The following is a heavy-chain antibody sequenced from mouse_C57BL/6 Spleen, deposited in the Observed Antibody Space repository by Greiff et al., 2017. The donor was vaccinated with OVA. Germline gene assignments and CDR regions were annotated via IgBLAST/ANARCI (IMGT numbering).Heavy chain of an antibody. J-gene: IGHJ1*03. CDR3: ARSGGHYYGSDWYFDV. Sequence: EVQRVESVAELVRPGASVKLSCTASGFNIKNTYMHWVKQRPEQGLEWIGRIDPANGNTKYAPKFQGKATITADTSSNTAYLQLSSLTSEDTAIYYCARSGGHYYGSDWYFDVWGTGTTVTVSS. CDR1: GFNIKNTY. CDR2: IDPANGNT. D-gene: IGHD1-1*01. V-gene: IGHV14-3*01.